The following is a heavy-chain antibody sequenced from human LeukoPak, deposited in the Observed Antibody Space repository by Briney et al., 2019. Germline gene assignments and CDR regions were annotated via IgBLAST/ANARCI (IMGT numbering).Heavy chain of an antibody. CDR1: GFTFTDYS. V-gene: IGHV3-66*01. J-gene: IGHJ4*02. D-gene: IGHD6-6*01. Sequence: GGSLRLSCEASGFTFTDYSIHWVRQVPGKGLEWVSVIYSGGSTYYADSVKGRFTISRDNSKNTLYLQMNSLRAEDTAVYYCARTLIEYSVSSCYFDYWGQGTLVTVSS. CDR2: IYSGGST. CDR3: ARTLIEYSVSSCYFDY.